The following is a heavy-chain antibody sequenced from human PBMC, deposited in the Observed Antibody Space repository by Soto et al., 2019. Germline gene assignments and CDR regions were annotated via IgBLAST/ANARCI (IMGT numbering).Heavy chain of an antibody. CDR1: GGSISSYY. CDR3: ARDCGGDCSDYYYYGMDV. CDR2: IYYSGST. J-gene: IGHJ6*02. V-gene: IGHV4-59*01. D-gene: IGHD2-21*02. Sequence: PSETLSLTCTVSGGSISSYYWSWIRQPPGKGLEWIGYIYYSGSTNYNPSLKSRVTISVDTSKNQFSLKLSSVTAADTAVYYCARDCGGDCSDYYYYGMDVWGQGTTVTVSS.